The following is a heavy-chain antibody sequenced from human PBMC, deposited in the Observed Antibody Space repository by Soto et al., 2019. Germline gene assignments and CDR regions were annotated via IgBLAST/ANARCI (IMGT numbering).Heavy chain of an antibody. J-gene: IGHJ4*02. CDR2: SRGRSKKFAT. D-gene: IGHD2-21*02. V-gene: IGHV3-73*01. CDR1: GFNFSDSA. CDR3: ARRAADSLKYI. Sequence: EVQLVESGGGLVQPGGSLKVSCAGLGFNFSDSALHWVRQPSGIGLEWIGRSRGRSKKFATSYATSVRARFSLSRDDSKNTAYLQMSSLRDDDTGGSFCARRAADSLKYIWGQGTMVTVSS.